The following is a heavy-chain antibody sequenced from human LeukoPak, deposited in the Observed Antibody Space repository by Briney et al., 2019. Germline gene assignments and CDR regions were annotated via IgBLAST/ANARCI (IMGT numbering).Heavy chain of an antibody. J-gene: IGHJ4*02. D-gene: IGHD3-22*01. V-gene: IGHV1-8*03. CDR2: MNTNSGNT. Sequence: ASVKVSCKASGYTFTSCDINWVRQATGQGLEWMGWMNTNSGNTGYAQKFQGRVTITRNTSISTAYMELSSLRSEDTAVYYCAKEDSSGYSYYFDYWGQGTLVTVSS. CDR1: GYTFTSCD. CDR3: AKEDSSGYSYYFDY.